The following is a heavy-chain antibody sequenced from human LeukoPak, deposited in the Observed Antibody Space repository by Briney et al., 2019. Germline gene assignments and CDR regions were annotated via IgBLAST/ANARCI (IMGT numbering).Heavy chain of an antibody. CDR3: ARVGSSSLDY. Sequence: GTSLKLSCAAAGFTFSSYWMHWVRQAPGKWLVWVSRINSDGKSTSYADSVKGRFTISRDNAKNTLYLQLNSMRAEDTAVYYCARVGSSSLDYWGQGTLVTVSS. CDR1: GFTFSSYW. J-gene: IGHJ4*02. V-gene: IGHV3-74*01. CDR2: INSDGKST. D-gene: IGHD6-6*01.